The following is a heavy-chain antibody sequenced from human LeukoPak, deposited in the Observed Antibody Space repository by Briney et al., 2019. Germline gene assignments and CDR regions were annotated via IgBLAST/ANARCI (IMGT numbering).Heavy chain of an antibody. CDR1: GYTFTDYY. V-gene: IGHV1-2*02. CDR3: ARANFHYCSSTTCLFDY. D-gene: IGHD2-2*01. Sequence: ASVKVSCKASGYTFTDYYMHWVRQAPGKGFEWMGWINPNSGDTNYAQKFQGRVTMTRDTSISTAHMELSRLRSDDTAVYYCARANFHYCSSTTCLFDYWGQGTLVIVSS. J-gene: IGHJ4*02. CDR2: INPNSGDT.